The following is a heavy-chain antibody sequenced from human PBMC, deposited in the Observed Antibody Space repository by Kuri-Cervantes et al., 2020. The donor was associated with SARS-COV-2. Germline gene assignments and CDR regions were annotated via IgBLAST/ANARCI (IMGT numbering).Heavy chain of an antibody. Sequence: ASVKVSCKASGYTFTGYYIHWVRQAPGQGLEWMVWINPNSGGTNYAQKFQGWVTMTRDTSINTAYMELSRLRSDDTAVYYCARARVRGLITAYYYYGMDVWGQGTTVTVSS. CDR1: GYTFTGYY. D-gene: IGHD3-10*01. V-gene: IGHV1-2*04. J-gene: IGHJ6*02. CDR2: INPNSGGT. CDR3: ARARVRGLITAYYYYGMDV.